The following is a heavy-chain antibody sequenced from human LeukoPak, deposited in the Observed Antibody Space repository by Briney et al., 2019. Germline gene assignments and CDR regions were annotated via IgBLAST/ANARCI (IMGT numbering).Heavy chain of an antibody. J-gene: IGHJ3*02. CDR3: ARAAYGGNSYAFDI. CDR1: GGSISSYY. Sequence: SETLSLTCTVSGGSISSYYWSWIRQPPGKGLEWIGYIYYSGSTNYNPSLKSRVTISVDTSKNQFSLKLSFVTAADAAVYYCARAAYGGNSYAFDIWGQGTMVTVSS. D-gene: IGHD4-17*01. CDR2: IYYSGST. V-gene: IGHV4-59*01.